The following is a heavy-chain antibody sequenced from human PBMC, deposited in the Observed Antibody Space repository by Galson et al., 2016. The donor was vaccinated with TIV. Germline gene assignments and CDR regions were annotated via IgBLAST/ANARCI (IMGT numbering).Heavy chain of an antibody. Sequence: ETLSLTCSVSGGSVSSYHWSWVRQPPGKGLEWIGYIYYSGNTNYNYSPSLESRVTMSVDTSKTQVSLKLSSVTAADTAVYFCARAPYGENWYFDLWGRGTLVTVSS. CDR3: ARAPYGENWYFDL. J-gene: IGHJ2*01. CDR1: GGSVSSYH. CDR2: IYYSGNTNY. D-gene: IGHD4-17*01. V-gene: IGHV4-59*08.